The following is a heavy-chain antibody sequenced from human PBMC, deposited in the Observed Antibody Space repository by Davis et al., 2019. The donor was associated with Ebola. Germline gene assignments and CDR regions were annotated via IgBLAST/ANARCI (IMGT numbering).Heavy chain of an antibody. V-gene: IGHV5-51*01. J-gene: IGHJ3*01. CDR3: ASRGAFSSGLYGKNGAFDL. CDR1: AYSVNNFW. Sequence: GESLKISCQASAYSVNNFWIGWVRQMPGKGLEWMGMIRPGDSDTRYSPSFQGQVTISADTSTNTAYLKWSSLKASDTAMYYCASRGAFSSGLYGKNGAFDLWGQGTMLIVSS. CDR2: IRPGDSDT. D-gene: IGHD6-19*01.